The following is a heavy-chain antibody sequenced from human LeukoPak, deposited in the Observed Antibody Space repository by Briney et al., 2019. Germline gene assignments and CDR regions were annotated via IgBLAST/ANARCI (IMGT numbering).Heavy chain of an antibody. Sequence: SETLSLTCTVSGGSISSSSYYWGWIRQPPGKGLEWIGSIYYSGSTYYNPSLKSRVTISVDTSKNQFSLKLSSVTAADTAVYYCARRPSGYDYSHFDYWGQGTLVTVSS. V-gene: IGHV4-39*01. D-gene: IGHD5-12*01. CDR2: IYYSGST. CDR1: GGSISSSSYY. J-gene: IGHJ4*02. CDR3: ARRPSGYDYSHFDY.